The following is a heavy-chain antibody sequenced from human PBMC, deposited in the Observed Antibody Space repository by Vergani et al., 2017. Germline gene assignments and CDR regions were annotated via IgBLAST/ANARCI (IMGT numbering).Heavy chain of an antibody. J-gene: IGHJ5*02. Sequence: QVQLQESGPGLVKPSETLSLTCTVSGGSISSYYWSWLRQPPGKGLEWIGYIYYSGSTNYNPSLKSRVTISVDTSKNQFSLKLSSVTAADTAVYYCTRDAAVRNWFDPWGQGTLVTVSS. V-gene: IGHV4-59*12. CDR2: IYYSGST. CDR3: TRDAAVRNWFDP. CDR1: GGSISSYY. D-gene: IGHD1-1*01.